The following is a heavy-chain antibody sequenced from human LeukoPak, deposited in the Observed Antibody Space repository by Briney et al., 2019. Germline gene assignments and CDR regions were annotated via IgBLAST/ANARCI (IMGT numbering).Heavy chain of an antibody. CDR3: AREMSSSWIDY. J-gene: IGHJ4*02. Sequence: PGGSLRLSCAASGFTFSDYYMSWIRQAPGKELEWVSCISSSGGYTNYADSVKGRFTISRDNAKNSLFLQMNSLRAEDTAVYYCAREMSSSWIDYWGQGALVTVSS. CDR1: GFTFSDYY. CDR2: ISSSGGYT. D-gene: IGHD6-13*01. V-gene: IGHV3-11*05.